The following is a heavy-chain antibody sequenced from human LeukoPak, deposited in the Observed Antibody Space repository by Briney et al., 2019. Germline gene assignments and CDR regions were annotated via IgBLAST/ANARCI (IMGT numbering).Heavy chain of an antibody. Sequence: ASVKVSCKASGYTFTGYYMHWVRQAPGQGRECMGWINPNSCGTNYAEKFQGRVTMTRDTSISTAYMAMSRLRSDDTAVYYCARSRGSMASDYWGQGTLVTVSS. CDR1: GYTFTGYY. J-gene: IGHJ4*02. CDR2: INPNSCGT. CDR3: ARSRGSMASDY. D-gene: IGHD2/OR15-2a*01. V-gene: IGHV1-2*02.